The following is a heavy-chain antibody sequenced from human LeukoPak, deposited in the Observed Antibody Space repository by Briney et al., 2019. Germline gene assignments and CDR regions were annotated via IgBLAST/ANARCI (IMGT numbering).Heavy chain of an antibody. CDR1: GGSMSNYW. V-gene: IGHV4-59*08. Sequence: SETLSLTCTVSGGSMSNYWWNWVRQPPGKGLEWIGYIYYDGSTHYNPSLNSRVTISIDTSRNQFSLKLNSVTAADTAVYYCARRLCSSLTCNIGPSGNWLDPWGQGTLVTVSS. D-gene: IGHD2-2*02. CDR3: ARRLCSSLTCNIGPSGNWLDP. J-gene: IGHJ5*02. CDR2: IYYDGST.